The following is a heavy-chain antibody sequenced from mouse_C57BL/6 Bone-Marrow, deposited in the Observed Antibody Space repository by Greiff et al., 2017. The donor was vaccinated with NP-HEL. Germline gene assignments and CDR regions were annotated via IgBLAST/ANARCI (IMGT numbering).Heavy chain of an antibody. Sequence: DVQLQESGPGLVKPSQSLSLTCYVTGYSITSGYYWNWIRQFPGNKLEWMGYISYDGSNNYNPSLKNRISITRDTSKNQFFLKLNSVTTEDTATYYCARGDITTVVAYYAMDYWGQGTSVTVSS. V-gene: IGHV3-6*01. CDR1: GYSITSGYY. CDR2: ISYDGSN. J-gene: IGHJ4*01. D-gene: IGHD1-1*01. CDR3: ARGDITTVVAYYAMDY.